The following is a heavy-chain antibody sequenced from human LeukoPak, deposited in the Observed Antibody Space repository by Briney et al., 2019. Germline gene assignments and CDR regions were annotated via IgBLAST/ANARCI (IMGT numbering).Heavy chain of an antibody. CDR1: GFTFNTYA. V-gene: IGHV3-30*03. J-gene: IGHJ4*02. Sequence: PGGSLRLSCVASGFTFNTYAMHWVRQAPGKGLEWAAVISHDGSEEYYATPVKGRFTISRDNTKNSLYLQMNGLRAEDTAVYYCARFRTWGDKAFDYWGQGTLVTVSS. CDR2: ISHDGSEE. D-gene: IGHD2-21*02. CDR3: ARFRTWGDKAFDY.